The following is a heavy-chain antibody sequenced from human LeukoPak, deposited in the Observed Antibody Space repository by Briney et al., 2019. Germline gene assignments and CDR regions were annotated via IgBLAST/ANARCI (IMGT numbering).Heavy chain of an antibody. Sequence: RPGGSLRLSCAASGFTFSSYWMHWVRQAPGKGLVWVSRINTDGSSTTYADSVKGRFTISRDNSKNTLYLQMNSLRAEDTAVYYCAKDEFRGWLEFFQHWGQGTLVTVSS. CDR1: GFTFSSYW. D-gene: IGHD5-24*01. CDR3: AKDEFRGWLEFFQH. CDR2: INTDGSST. J-gene: IGHJ1*01. V-gene: IGHV3-74*01.